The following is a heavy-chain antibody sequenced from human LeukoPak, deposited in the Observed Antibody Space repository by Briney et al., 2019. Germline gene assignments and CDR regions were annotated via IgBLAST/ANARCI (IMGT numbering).Heavy chain of an antibody. CDR2: ISSSSVYR. CDR3: AKAVVIVPTATPFDY. V-gene: IGHV3-21*04. CDR1: GFIFSSYS. D-gene: IGHD2-2*01. J-gene: IGHJ4*02. Sequence: GGSLRLSCAASGFIFSSYSMNWVRQAPGKGLEWVSSISSSSVYRYYADSLKGRFTISRDNSKNTLYMQMNSLRAEDTAVYYCAKAVVIVPTATPFDYWGQGTLVTVSS.